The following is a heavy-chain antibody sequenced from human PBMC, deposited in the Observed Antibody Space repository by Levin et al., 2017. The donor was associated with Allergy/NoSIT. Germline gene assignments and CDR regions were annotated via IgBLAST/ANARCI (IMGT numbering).Heavy chain of an antibody. J-gene: IGHJ4*02. Sequence: LGESLKISCKAAGYSFTDYYLHWVRQAPGQGLQWLGWINPNSGGTSYVQKFQGRVTMTRDTSINTLYMELSGLRSDDTAVYYCARGSSSVGYFDYWGQGTLVTVSS. CDR1: GYSFTDYY. V-gene: IGHV1-2*02. CDR2: INPNSGGT. D-gene: IGHD6-6*01. CDR3: ARGSSSVGYFDY.